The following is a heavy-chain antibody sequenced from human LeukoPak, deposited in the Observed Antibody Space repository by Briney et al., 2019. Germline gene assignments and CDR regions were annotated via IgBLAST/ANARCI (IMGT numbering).Heavy chain of an antibody. Sequence: PGGSLRLSCAASGFTFSSYSMNWVRQAPGKGLEWVSSISSSSSYIYYADSVKGRFTISRDNAKNSLYLQMNSLRAEDTAVYYCARDQHIVATTVAAGTPYCFDYWGQGTLVTVSS. CDR3: ARDQHIVATTVAAGTPYCFDY. V-gene: IGHV3-21*01. CDR1: GFTFSSYS. CDR2: ISSSSSYI. J-gene: IGHJ4*02. D-gene: IGHD5-12*01.